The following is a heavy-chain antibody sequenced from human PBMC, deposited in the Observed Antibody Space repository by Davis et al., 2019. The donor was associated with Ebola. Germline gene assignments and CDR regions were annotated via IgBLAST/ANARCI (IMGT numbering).Heavy chain of an antibody. Sequence: PGGSLRLSCAVYGGSFSGYYWSWIRQPPGKGLEWIGEINHSRSTNYNPSLKSRVTISVDTSKNQFSLKLSSVTAADTAVYYCARGHAGDFWSGYKAFDIWGQGTMVTVSS. D-gene: IGHD3-3*01. V-gene: IGHV4-34*01. CDR1: GGSFSGYY. J-gene: IGHJ3*02. CDR2: INHSRST. CDR3: ARGHAGDFWSGYKAFDI.